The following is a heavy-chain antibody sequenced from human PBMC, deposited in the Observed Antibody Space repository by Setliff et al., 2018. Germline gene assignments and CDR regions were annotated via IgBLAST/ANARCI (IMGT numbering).Heavy chain of an antibody. Sequence: PSETLSLTCTVSGGSVAESFWSWIRQPAGRGLEWIGRMIVSGGADYNPSLKSRVTMSVDSPNNKFSLNLSSVSAADTAVYYCRFWSGYYKNDYWGQGTLVTSPQ. CDR1: GGSVAESF. J-gene: IGHJ4*02. CDR2: MIVSGGA. D-gene: IGHD3-3*01. CDR3: RFWSGYYKNDY. V-gene: IGHV4-4*07.